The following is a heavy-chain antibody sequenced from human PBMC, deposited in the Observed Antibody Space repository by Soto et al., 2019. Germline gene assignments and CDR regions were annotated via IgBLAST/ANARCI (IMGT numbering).Heavy chain of an antibody. J-gene: IGHJ6*02. CDR3: ARDSSGAAAGTGWYYYGMDV. CDR1: GVTFSSYA. CDR2: ISYDGSNK. D-gene: IGHD6-13*01. Sequence: PGGSLRLSCAASGVTFSSYAMHWVRQAPGKGLEWVAVISYDGSNKYYADSVKGRFTISRDNSKNTLYLQMNSLRAEDTAVYYCARDSSGAAAGTGWYYYGMDVWGQGTTVTVSS. V-gene: IGHV3-30-3*01.